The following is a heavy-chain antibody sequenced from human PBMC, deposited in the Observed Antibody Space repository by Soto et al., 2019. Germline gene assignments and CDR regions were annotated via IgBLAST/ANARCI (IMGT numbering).Heavy chain of an antibody. CDR3: ARHGGYSYGYVFDY. Sequence: QLQLQESGPGLVKPSETLSLTCTVSGGSISSSSYYWGWIRQPPGKGLEWIGSIYYSGSTYYNPALKSRVTIPVNTSKNQFSLKLSSVSAADTAVYYCARHGGYSYGYVFDYWGQGTLVTVSS. V-gene: IGHV4-39*01. J-gene: IGHJ4*02. CDR2: IYYSGST. D-gene: IGHD5-18*01. CDR1: GGSISSSSYY.